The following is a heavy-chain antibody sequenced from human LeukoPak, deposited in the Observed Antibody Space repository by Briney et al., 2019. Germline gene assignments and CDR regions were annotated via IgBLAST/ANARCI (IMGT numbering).Heavy chain of an antibody. J-gene: IGHJ4*02. V-gene: IGHV3-30*18. CDR2: ISYDGNEK. Sequence: GGSLRLSCAASGFTFSSCGMHWARQAPGKGLEWVAVISYDGNEKYYADSVKGRFTISRDNSKNTLYLQMNSLRAEDTAVYYCAKDRSSYFDYWGQGTLVTVSS. CDR3: AKDRSSYFDY. CDR1: GFTFSSCG.